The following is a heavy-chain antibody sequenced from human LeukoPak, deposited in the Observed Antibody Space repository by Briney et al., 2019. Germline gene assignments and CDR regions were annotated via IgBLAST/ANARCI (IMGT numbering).Heavy chain of an antibody. CDR3: ARDGGHFDIDY. Sequence: ASVKVSCKASGGTFSSFAISWVRQAPGQGLEWMGGIIPIFGTANYAQKFQGRVTITADESTSTAYMELSSLRSEDTAVYYCARDGGHFDIDYWGQGTLVTVSS. V-gene: IGHV1-69*01. CDR1: GGTFSSFA. J-gene: IGHJ4*02. D-gene: IGHD4-23*01. CDR2: IIPIFGTA.